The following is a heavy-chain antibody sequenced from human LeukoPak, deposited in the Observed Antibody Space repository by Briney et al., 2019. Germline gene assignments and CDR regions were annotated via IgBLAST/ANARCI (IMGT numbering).Heavy chain of an antibody. V-gene: IGHV4-61*01. J-gene: IGHJ5*02. CDR3: ARRVSGDHGHWFDP. D-gene: IGHD2-21*02. CDR1: GGSVSSGNYY. Sequence: SETLSLTCTVSGGSVSSGNYYWTWIRQPPGKGLEWIGYNSYSGSANYNPSLKSRVTILLDTSKNQFSLKLSSVTAADTAIYSCARRVSGDHGHWFDPWGQGTLVTVSS. CDR2: NSYSGSA.